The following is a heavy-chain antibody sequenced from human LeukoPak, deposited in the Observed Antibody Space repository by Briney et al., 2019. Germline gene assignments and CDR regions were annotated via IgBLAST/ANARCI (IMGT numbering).Heavy chain of an antibody. CDR2: ISYDGSSI. V-gene: IGHV3-30*04. CDR3: ARDPLNGALDI. J-gene: IGHJ3*02. CDR1: GFTFSRYA. Sequence: GGSLRLSCAASGFTFSRYAVHWVRQAPGKGLEWVAVISYDGSSIYYAGSVRGRFTISRDNPKNTVYLQMDGLRAEDTAVYYCARDPLNGALDIWGQGTLVTVSS.